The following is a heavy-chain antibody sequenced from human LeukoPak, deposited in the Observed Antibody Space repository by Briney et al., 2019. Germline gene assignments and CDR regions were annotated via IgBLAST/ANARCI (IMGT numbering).Heavy chain of an antibody. J-gene: IGHJ2*01. V-gene: IGHV4-59*01. CDR1: GCSISSYY. Sequence: SETLSLTCTVSGCSISSYYWSWIRQPPGKGLEWIAYISYSGSTYYNPSLMSRLTISVDTSKKQFSLRLNFVTAADTAVYYCARLRGSGDWYFDLWGHGTLVTVSS. CDR2: ISYSGST. D-gene: IGHD4-17*01. CDR3: ARLRGSGDWYFDL.